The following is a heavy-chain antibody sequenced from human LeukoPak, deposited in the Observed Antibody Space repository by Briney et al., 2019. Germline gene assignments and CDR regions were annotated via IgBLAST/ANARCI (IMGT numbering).Heavy chain of an antibody. Sequence: PSQTLSLTCTVSGGSLSSGSYYWSWIRQPAGKGLEWIGRIYTSGSTNYNPSLKSRVTISVDTSKNQFSLKLSSVTAADTAVYYCARASPFYSNHETWGQGTLVTVSS. CDR2: IYTSGST. CDR1: GGSLSSGSYY. D-gene: IGHD4-11*01. CDR3: ARASPFYSNHET. J-gene: IGHJ5*02. V-gene: IGHV4-61*02.